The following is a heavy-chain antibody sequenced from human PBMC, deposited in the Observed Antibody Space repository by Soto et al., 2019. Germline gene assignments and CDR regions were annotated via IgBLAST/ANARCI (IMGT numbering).Heavy chain of an antibody. J-gene: IGHJ6*02. CDR3: ARNMDYYYGPGSGNGHGF. V-gene: IGHV1-2*02. Sequence: QVQLVQSGAEVKEPGDSVRVSCEPSGYTFTAYYIHWVRQTPGQGHEWMGWINPKFGDTTYAQDFQGRLSMTRDMSISTVYMELSRLTSDDTAIYYCARNMDYYYGPGSGNGHGFWGQGTTVTVFS. D-gene: IGHD3-10*01. CDR1: GYTFTAYY. CDR2: INPKFGDT.